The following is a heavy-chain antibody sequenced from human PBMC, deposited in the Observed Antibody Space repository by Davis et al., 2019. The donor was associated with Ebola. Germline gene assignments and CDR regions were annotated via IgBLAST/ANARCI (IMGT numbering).Heavy chain of an antibody. D-gene: IGHD1-26*01. CDR1: GVSIKNNY. J-gene: IGHJ4*02. CDR3: ARGPSIVNFDY. Sequence: SETLSLTCSVSGVSIKNNYFSWIRQSPGKGLEWIGYIYSSGITNYNPSLKSRVTISIDTSESQLSLKLSSVTAADTAVYYCARGPSIVNFDYWGQGTLVTISS. CDR2: IYSSGIT. V-gene: IGHV4-59*12.